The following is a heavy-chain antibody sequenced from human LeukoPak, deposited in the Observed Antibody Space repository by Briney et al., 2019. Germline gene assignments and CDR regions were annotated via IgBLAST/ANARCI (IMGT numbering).Heavy chain of an antibody. J-gene: IGHJ5*02. CDR1: GGSISSYY. V-gene: IGHV4-59*01. D-gene: IGHD3-10*01. CDR3: ARDYYGSGSPSDP. Sequence: SSETLSLTCTVSGGSISSYYWSWIRQPPGKGLEWIGYIYYSGSTNYNPSLKSRVTISVDTSKNQFSLKLSSATAADTAVYYCARDYYGSGSPSDPWGQGTLVTVSS. CDR2: IYYSGST.